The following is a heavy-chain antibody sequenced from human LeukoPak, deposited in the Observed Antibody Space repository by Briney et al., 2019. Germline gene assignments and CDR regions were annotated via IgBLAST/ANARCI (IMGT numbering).Heavy chain of an antibody. V-gene: IGHV4-59*01. CDR2: GYYRGST. J-gene: IGHJ5*02. CDR1: GGSISSYY. CDR3: AREGDPGSGYNYGNWLDP. Sequence: SETLSLTCAVSGGSISSYYWSWIRQPPGKGLEWIGYGYYRGSTNYNPSLKSRVTISVDTSKNQFSLKLNSVTTADTAVYYCAREGDPGSGYNYGNWLDPWGQGTLVTVSS. D-gene: IGHD5-12*01.